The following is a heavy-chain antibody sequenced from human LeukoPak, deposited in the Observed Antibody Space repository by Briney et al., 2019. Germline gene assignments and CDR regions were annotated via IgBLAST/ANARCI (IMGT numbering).Heavy chain of an antibody. V-gene: IGHV3-30-3*01. Sequence: GGSLRLSCAASGFTFSSYAMHWVRQAPGKGLEWVAVISYDGSNKYYADSVKGRFTISRDNSKNTLYLQMNSLRAEDTAVYYCARALVTVTLDYWGQGTLVTVSS. CDR1: GFTFSSYA. CDR3: ARALVTVTLDY. CDR2: ISYDGSNK. J-gene: IGHJ4*02. D-gene: IGHD4-17*01.